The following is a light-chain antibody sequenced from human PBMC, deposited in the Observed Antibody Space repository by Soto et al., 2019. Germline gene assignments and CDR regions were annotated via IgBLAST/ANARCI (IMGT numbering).Light chain of an antibody. CDR2: GAS. Sequence: EIVMTQSPATLSVSPGESATLSCRASQNINSDLAWYVQKPGQAPRRVIYGASTWGTDVPPRFTGSGSGTEFTLTIRGLQSEDVAVYYCQQYTSWPITFGQGTRL. CDR3: QQYTSWPIT. J-gene: IGKJ5*01. CDR1: QNINSD. V-gene: IGKV3D-15*01.